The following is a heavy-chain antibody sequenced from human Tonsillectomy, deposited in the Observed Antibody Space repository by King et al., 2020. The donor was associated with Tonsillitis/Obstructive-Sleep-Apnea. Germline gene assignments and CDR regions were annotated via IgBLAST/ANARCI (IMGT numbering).Heavy chain of an antibody. CDR2: IKSKTDGGTT. Sequence: VQLVESGGGLLKPGGSLRLSCVVSGFTFSNAWMSWVRQAPGKGLEWVGRIKSKTDGGTTDYAAPVKGRFTISRDDSKNTLYLQMNSLKTEDTAMYFCTGRNQFDYWGQGTLVTVSS. V-gene: IGHV3-15*01. J-gene: IGHJ4*02. CDR3: TGRNQFDY. CDR1: GFTFSNAW. D-gene: IGHD1-14*01.